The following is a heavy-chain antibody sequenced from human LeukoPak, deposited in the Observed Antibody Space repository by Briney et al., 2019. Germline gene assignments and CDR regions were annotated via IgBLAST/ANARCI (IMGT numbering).Heavy chain of an antibody. J-gene: IGHJ4*02. CDR2: INSDGSST. V-gene: IGHV3-74*01. CDR1: GFTFSSYW. Sequence: GGSLRLSCAASGFTFSSYWMHWVRQAPGKGLVWVSRINSDGSSTSYADSVKGRFTISRDNAKNTLYLQMNSLRAEDTAVYYCARVEPSYDILTGYLFDYWGQGTLVTVSS. CDR3: ARVEPSYDILTGYLFDY. D-gene: IGHD3-9*01.